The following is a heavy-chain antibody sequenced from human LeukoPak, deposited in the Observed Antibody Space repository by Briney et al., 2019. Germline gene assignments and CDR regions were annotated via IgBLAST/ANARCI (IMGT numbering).Heavy chain of an antibody. D-gene: IGHD3-22*01. CDR3: HFNYCDSSGYQFDY. CDR2: ISYDGSNK. CDR1: GVTFSSYG. V-gene: IGHV3-30*03. J-gene: IGHJ4*02. Sequence: GISVRLFCAASGVTFSSYGMHWVRQAPGQGLEWVSVISYDGSNKYYADSVKRRFTISRDNSKNTLYLQMNSLRAEDTAVYYCHFNYCDSSGYQFDYWGQGTLVTVSS.